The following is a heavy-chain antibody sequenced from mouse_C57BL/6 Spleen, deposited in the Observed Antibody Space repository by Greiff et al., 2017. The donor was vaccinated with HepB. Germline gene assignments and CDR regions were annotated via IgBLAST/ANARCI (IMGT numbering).Heavy chain of an antibody. CDR3: ARFCPYYFDY. V-gene: IGHV1-50*01. Sequence: QVQLQQPGAELVKPGASVKLSCKASGYTFTSYWMQWVKQRPGQGLEWIGEIDPSDSYTNYNQKFKGKATLTVDTSSSTAYMQLSSLISEDAAVYYCARFCPYYFDYWGQGTTLTVSS. CDR1: GYTFTSYW. J-gene: IGHJ2*01. CDR2: IDPSDSYT.